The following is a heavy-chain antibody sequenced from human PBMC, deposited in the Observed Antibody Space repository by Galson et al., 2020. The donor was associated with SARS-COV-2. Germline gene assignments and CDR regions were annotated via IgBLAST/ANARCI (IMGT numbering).Heavy chain of an antibody. J-gene: IGHJ5*02. CDR2: FDPEDGET. V-gene: IGHV1-24*01. CDR1: RYTLTELS. Sequence: ASVKVSCKVSRYTLTELSMPWVRQAPGKGLEWMGGFDPEDGETIYAQKFQGRVTMTEDTSTDTAYMELSSLRSEDTAVYYCATGTAVAGRGWFDPWGKGTLVNVSS. CDR3: ATGTAVAGRGWFDP. D-gene: IGHD6-19*01.